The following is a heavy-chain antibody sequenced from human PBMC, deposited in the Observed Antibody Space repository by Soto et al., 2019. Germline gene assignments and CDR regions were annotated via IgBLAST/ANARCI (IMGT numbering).Heavy chain of an antibody. Sequence: SETLSLTCTVSGGSISSYYWTWIRQPPGKGLEWIGYIYYSGSTNYNPSLKSRVTISVDTSKTQFSLKLSSVTAADTAVYYCAPMVRGVKGWFDPWGQGTLVTVSS. V-gene: IGHV4-59*12. CDR1: GGSISSYY. D-gene: IGHD3-10*01. CDR2: IYYSGST. J-gene: IGHJ5*02. CDR3: APMVRGVKGWFDP.